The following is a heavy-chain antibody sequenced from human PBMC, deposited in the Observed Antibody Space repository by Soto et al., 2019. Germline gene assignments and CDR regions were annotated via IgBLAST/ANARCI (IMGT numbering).Heavy chain of an antibody. D-gene: IGHD2-2*01. CDR1: GFTFGDYA. Sequence: GGSLSLSCTCFGFTFGDYAISWSRQAPGKGLEWVGVIRSKAYGETTDYGDSVKGRFTILRDDSKSIAYLELNSLQSEDTGVYYCTRYTYTSRYSYFGMDVWGHGTAVTVSS. V-gene: IGHV3-49*03. CDR2: IRSKAYGETT. CDR3: TRYTYTSRYSYFGMDV. J-gene: IGHJ6*02.